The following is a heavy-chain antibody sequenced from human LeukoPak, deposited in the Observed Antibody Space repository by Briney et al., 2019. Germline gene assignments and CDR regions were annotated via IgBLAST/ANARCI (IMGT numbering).Heavy chain of an antibody. Sequence: ASVKVSCKASGYTFTSYAMHWVRQAPGQRLEWMGWINAGNGNTKYSQEFQGRVTITRDTSASTAYMELSSLRSEDMAVYYCARDQCSGGSCYSWFDPWGQGTLVTVSS. CDR1: GYTFTSYA. CDR3: ARDQCSGGSCYSWFDP. V-gene: IGHV1-3*03. CDR2: INAGNGNT. D-gene: IGHD2-15*01. J-gene: IGHJ5*02.